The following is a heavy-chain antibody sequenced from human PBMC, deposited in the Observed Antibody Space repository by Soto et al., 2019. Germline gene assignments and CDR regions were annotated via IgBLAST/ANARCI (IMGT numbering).Heavy chain of an antibody. V-gene: IGHV1-69*02. D-gene: IGHD6-19*01. J-gene: IGHJ4*02. CDR1: GGTFSSYS. CDR3: ARGGVAGFDY. Sequence: QVQLVQSGAEVKKPGSSVKVSCKASGGTFSSYSISWVRQAPGQGLELMGRIIPILGIANYAQKFQGRVTITADKSTSTAYMELSSLRAEDTAVYHCARGGVAGFDYWGQGTLVTVSS. CDR2: IIPILGIA.